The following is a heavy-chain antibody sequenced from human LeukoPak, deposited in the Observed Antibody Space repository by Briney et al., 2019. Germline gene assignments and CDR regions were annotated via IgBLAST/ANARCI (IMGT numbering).Heavy chain of an antibody. V-gene: IGHV4-39*01. Sequence: SETLSLTCTVSGGSISSSSYYWGWLRQPPGKGLEWIGSIYYSGSTYYNPSLKSRVTISVDTSKNQFSLKLSSVTAADTAVYYCARRVSVAGTGWWFDHWGQGTLVTVSS. CDR2: IYYSGST. CDR1: GGSISSSSYY. D-gene: IGHD6-19*01. J-gene: IGHJ5*02. CDR3: ARRVSVAGTGWWFDH.